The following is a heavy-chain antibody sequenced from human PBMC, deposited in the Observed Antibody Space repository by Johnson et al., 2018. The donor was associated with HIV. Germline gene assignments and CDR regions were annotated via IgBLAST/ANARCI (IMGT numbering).Heavy chain of an antibody. CDR2: IRYDGSNK. CDR1: GFTFSSYA. V-gene: IGHV3-33*08. CDR3: AARGWELQPDAFDI. D-gene: IGHD1-26*01. J-gene: IGHJ3*02. Sequence: QLVESGGGVVQPGRSLRLSCAASGFTFSSYAMHWVRQAPGKGLAWVAFIRYDGSNKYYADSVTGRFTISRDNSKNTLYLQMNSLRAEDTAVYYCAARGWELQPDAFDIWGQGTMVTVSS.